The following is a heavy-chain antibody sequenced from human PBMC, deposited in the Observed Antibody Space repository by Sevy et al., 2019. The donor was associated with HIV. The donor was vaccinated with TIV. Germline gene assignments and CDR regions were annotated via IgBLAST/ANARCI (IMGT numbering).Heavy chain of an antibody. CDR1: GFTFSSYW. V-gene: IGHV3-7*03. J-gene: IGHJ3*02. CDR3: ARERRGYCSGGSCYSLAFDI. Sequence: GGSLRLSCAASGFTFSSYWMSWVRQAPGKGLEWVANIKQDGSGKYYVDSVKGRFTISRDNAKNSLYLQMNSLRAEDTAVYYCARERRGYCSGGSCYSLAFDIWGQGTMVTVSS. D-gene: IGHD2-15*01. CDR2: IKQDGSGK.